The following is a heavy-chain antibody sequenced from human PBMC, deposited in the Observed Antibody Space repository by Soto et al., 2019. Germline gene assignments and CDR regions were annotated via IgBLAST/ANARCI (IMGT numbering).Heavy chain of an antibody. CDR3: ARDQNGSPHFDS. CDR1: GGSISSYY. Sequence: SETLSLTCTVSGGSISSYYWSWIRQPPGKGLEWVGFIYHSGSTNCNPSLKSRVTFSVDTSKNQFSLKLTSVTAADAAVYYCARDQNGSPHFDSWGQGILVTLAS. D-gene: IGHD1-26*01. CDR2: IYHSGST. J-gene: IGHJ4*02. V-gene: IGHV4-59*01.